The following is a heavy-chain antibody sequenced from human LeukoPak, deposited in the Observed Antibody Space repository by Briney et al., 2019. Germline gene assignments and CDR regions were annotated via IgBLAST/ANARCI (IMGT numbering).Heavy chain of an antibody. Sequence: GGSLRLSCAASGFTFSNYAMSWVRQAPGKGLEWVSVISGSGGSTYYADSVKGRFTISRDNSKKTLYLQMNSLRADDAAVYYCAKDRESSSWYDYWGQGTLVTVSS. CDR1: GFTFSNYA. J-gene: IGHJ4*02. CDR2: ISGSGGST. CDR3: AKDRESSSWYDY. V-gene: IGHV3-23*01. D-gene: IGHD6-13*01.